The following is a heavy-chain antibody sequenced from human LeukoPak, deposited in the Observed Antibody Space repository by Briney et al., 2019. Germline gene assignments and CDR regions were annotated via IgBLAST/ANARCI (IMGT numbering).Heavy chain of an antibody. CDR3: VQDRDWGFGY. CDR1: GFTFRSYG. J-gene: IGHJ4*02. CDR2: IRSDGSDK. V-gene: IGHV3-30*02. D-gene: IGHD7-27*01. Sequence: GGSLRLSCAVSGFTFRSYGMHWVRRAPGKGLEWVTFIRSDGSDKYYADSVKGRFTISRDDSKNALYLQMNSLKPEDTAIYHCVQDRDWGFGYWGRGTLVTVSS.